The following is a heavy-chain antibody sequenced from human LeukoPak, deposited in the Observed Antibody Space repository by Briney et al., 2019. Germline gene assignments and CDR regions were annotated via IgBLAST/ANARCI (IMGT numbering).Heavy chain of an antibody. J-gene: IGHJ4*02. CDR3: ARAPMVRGVSPDY. Sequence: GESLKISCKGSGYSFTSYWISWVRQMPGKGLEWMGRIDPSDSYTNYSPSFHGHVTISADKSISTAYLQWSSLKAPDTAMYYCARAPMVRGVSPDYWGQGTLVTVSS. CDR2: IDPSDSYT. D-gene: IGHD3-10*01. CDR1: GYSFTSYW. V-gene: IGHV5-10-1*01.